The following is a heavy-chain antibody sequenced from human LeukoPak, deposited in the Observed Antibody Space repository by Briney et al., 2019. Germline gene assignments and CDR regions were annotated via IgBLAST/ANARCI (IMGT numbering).Heavy chain of an antibody. D-gene: IGHD3-16*02. V-gene: IGHV3-7*01. Sequence: GGSLRLSCAASGFTFSSYWMSWVRQAPGKGLEWVANIKQDGSEKYYVDSVKGRFTISRDNAKNSLYLQMNSLRAEDTAVYYCVRCDYVWGSYRFPFDYWGQGTLVTVSS. J-gene: IGHJ4*02. CDR1: GFTFSSYW. CDR3: VRCDYVWGSYRFPFDY. CDR2: IKQDGSEK.